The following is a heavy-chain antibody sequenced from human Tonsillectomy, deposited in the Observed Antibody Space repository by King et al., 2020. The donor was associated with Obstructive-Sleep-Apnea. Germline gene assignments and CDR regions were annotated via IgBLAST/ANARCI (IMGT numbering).Heavy chain of an antibody. CDR3: VKDPRGDGYNWLDY. D-gene: IGHD5-24*01. CDR1: GFRFSDYA. J-gene: IGHJ4*02. CDR2: LSYNGNTI. V-gene: IGHV3-64D*09. Sequence: VQLVESGGGLVQPGGSLRLSCSGSGFRFSDYAMHWVRQVPGKGLHYVSSLSYNGNTIYYADSVKGRFTISRDNSKNTLYLQMSSLRPEDTAVYYCVKDPRGDGYNWLDYWGQGTLVTVSS.